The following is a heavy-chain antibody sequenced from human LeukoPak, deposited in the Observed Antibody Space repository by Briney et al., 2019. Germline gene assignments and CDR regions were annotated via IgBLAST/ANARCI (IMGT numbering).Heavy chain of an antibody. CDR2: IDNDGSST. CDR3: ARAEYRTSVHFDY. CDR1: GFSFSTYW. J-gene: IGHJ4*02. Sequence: PGRSLRLSCAASGFSFSTYWMHWVRQAPGKGLVWVSRIDNDGSSTSYADSVKGRFTISRDNAKNTLFLQMNSLRAEDTAVYYCARAEYRTSVHFDYWGQGTLVTVSS. V-gene: IGHV3-74*01. D-gene: IGHD6-6*01.